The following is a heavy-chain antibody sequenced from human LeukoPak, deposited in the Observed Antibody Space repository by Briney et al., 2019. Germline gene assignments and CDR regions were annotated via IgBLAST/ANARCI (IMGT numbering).Heavy chain of an antibody. V-gene: IGHV3-48*02. Sequence: GGSLRLSCAASASTFSTYSMNWVRQAPGKGLEWISYINTFSSPIYYADSVRGRFTVSRDNAKNSLYLQMNSLRDDDTAVYYCARARGNGYYGSDAFDIWGQGTTVTVSS. CDR2: INTFSSPI. J-gene: IGHJ3*02. D-gene: IGHD3-22*01. CDR1: ASTFSTYS. CDR3: ARARGNGYYGSDAFDI.